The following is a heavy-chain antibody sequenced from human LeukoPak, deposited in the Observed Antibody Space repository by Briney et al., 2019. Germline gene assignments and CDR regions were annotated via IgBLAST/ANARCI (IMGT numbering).Heavy chain of an antibody. V-gene: IGHV3-48*03. CDR2: ISTSDRTT. CDR3: ARESYSSGYYYDY. Sequence: GGSLRLSCAASGFTFSSYEMNWVRQAPGKGLEWVAYISTSDRTTYYADSVKGRFTTSRDNAKNSLYLQMNSLRAEDTAVYYCARESYSSGYYYDYWGQGTLVTVSS. D-gene: IGHD3-22*01. CDR1: GFTFSSYE. J-gene: IGHJ4*02.